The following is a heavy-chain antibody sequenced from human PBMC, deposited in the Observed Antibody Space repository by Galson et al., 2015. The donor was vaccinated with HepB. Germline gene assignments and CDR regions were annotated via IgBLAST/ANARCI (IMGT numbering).Heavy chain of an antibody. J-gene: IGHJ4*02. V-gene: IGHV1-2*02. CDR3: AREYSNTYYFDY. D-gene: IGHD4-11*01. CDR2: INTNSGGT. Sequence: SVKVSCKASGHTFTGYFMHWVRQAPGEGLEWMGWINTNSGGTNYAQKFQGRVTMARDKSISTAYMELSRLSSDDTAVYYCAREYSNTYYFDYWGQGTLVTVSS. CDR1: GHTFTGYF.